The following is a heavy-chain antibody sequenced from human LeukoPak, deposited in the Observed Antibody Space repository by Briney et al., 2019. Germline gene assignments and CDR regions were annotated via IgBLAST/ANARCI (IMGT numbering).Heavy chain of an antibody. Sequence: PGGSLRLSCVPSGFTFDDYGMSWVRQAPGKGLEWVSRINWNGGSTNYADSVKGRFTISRDNAKNSLYLQMNRLRAEDTALYYCAREELWSFDYWGQGTLVTVSS. CDR1: GFTFDDYG. D-gene: IGHD5-18*01. CDR3: AREELWSFDY. J-gene: IGHJ4*02. CDR2: INWNGGST. V-gene: IGHV3-20*04.